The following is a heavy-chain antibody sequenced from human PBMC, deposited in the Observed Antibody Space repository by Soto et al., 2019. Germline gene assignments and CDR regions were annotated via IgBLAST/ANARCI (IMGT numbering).Heavy chain of an antibody. CDR1: GFSLSTTGKS. V-gene: IGHV2-5*02. D-gene: IGHD3-16*01. CDR2: IFWDDDK. Sequence: QITLKESGPTLVKPTQTLTLTCTFSGFSLSTTGKSVAWIRQPPGKALEWLSVIFWDDDKRYSPSLNTRLTITKDTSKNQVVLKLTNMDPSDTATYYCAHSRGGGDYFPYWGQGTLVSVSS. CDR3: AHSRGGGDYFPY. J-gene: IGHJ4*02.